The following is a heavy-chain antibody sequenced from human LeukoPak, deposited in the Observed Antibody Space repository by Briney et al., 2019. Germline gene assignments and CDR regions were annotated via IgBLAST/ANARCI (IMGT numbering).Heavy chain of an antibody. CDR3: AKASVTPDQFDY. D-gene: IGHD4-17*01. Sequence: GGSLRLSCAASRFTFSSYAMNWVRQAPGKGLEWVSAISDSGGSTYYADSVKGRFTISRDNSKNTLYLQMNSLRAEDTAVYYCAKASVTPDQFDYWGQGTLVTASS. J-gene: IGHJ4*02. CDR1: RFTFSSYA. CDR2: ISDSGGST. V-gene: IGHV3-23*01.